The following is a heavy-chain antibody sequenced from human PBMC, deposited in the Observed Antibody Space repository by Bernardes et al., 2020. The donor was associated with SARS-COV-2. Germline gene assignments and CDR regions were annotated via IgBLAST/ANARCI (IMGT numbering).Heavy chain of an antibody. J-gene: IGHJ4*02. CDR1: GFTFSSYA. CDR3: AKDRVRFLEWLFDY. CDR2: ISGSGGST. D-gene: IGHD3-3*01. Sequence: LSLSCAASGFTFSSYAMSWVRQAPGKGLEWVSAISGSGGSTYYADSVKGRFTISRDNSKNTLYLQMNSLRAEDTAVYYCAKDRVRFLEWLFDYWGQGTLVTVSS. V-gene: IGHV3-23*01.